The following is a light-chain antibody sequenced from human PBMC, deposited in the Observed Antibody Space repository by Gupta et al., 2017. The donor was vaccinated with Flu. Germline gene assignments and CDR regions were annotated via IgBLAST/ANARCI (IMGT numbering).Light chain of an antibody. CDR1: QDISGA. J-gene: IGKJ4*01. CDR2: DAS. CDR3: QQFNNYVLA. V-gene: IGKV1D-13*01. Sequence: AIQLTQSPSSLSASVGDRVTITCRASQDISGALAWYQHKPGKTPKLLIYDASSLESGVPSRFSDSGSGTDFTLTISSLQPEDFATYYCQQFNNYVLAFGGGTKVEI.